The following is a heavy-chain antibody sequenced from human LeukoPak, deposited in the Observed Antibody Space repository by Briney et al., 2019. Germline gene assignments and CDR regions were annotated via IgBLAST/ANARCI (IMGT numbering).Heavy chain of an antibody. Sequence: PGGSLRLSCAASGFTVRSNYMSWVRQAPGKGLEWVSLIYSGGSTYYADSVKGRFTISRDNSRNTLYLQMNSLRAEDTAVYYCARYCSSTSCDRPDASDIWGQGTMVTVSS. CDR3: ARYCSSTSCDRPDASDI. CDR1: GFTVRSNY. J-gene: IGHJ3*02. CDR2: IYSGGST. D-gene: IGHD2-2*02. V-gene: IGHV3-53*01.